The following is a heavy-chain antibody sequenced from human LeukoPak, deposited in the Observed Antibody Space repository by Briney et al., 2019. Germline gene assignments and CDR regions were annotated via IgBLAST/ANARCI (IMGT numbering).Heavy chain of an antibody. CDR2: ISGGGGTI. CDR3: ARKASSSGGGNFDS. CDR1: GFTFSNAW. J-gene: IGHJ4*02. Sequence: GGSLRLSCAASGFTFSNAWMSWVRQAPGKGLEWVAAISGGGGTIYYADSVKGRFTVSRDNSRNTLYLQVNSLRPEDTALYFCARKASSSGGGNFDSWGQGTLITVSS. V-gene: IGHV3-23*01. D-gene: IGHD6-6*01.